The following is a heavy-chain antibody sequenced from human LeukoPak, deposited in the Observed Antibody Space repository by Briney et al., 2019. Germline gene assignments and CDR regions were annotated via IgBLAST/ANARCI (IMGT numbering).Heavy chain of an antibody. CDR1: GFTFSSYA. D-gene: IGHD3-10*01. J-gene: IGHJ4*02. CDR3: ADGEIGLTRSDY. CDR2: ISGSGGST. V-gene: IGHV3-23*01. Sequence: GGSLRLSCAASGFTFSSYAMSWVRRAPGKGLEWVSDISGSGGSTYYADSVKGRFTISRDNSKNTLYLQMNSLRAEDTAVYYFADGEIGLTRSDYWGQGTLVTVSS.